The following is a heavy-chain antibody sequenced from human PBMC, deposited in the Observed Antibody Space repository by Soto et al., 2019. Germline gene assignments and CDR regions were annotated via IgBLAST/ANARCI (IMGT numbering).Heavy chain of an antibody. Sequence: PGGSLRLSCVASGFTFSDPYMDWVRQAPGKGLEWVGRTRNKANSYTTEYAASVKGRFTISRDDSKNSLYLQMNSLKTEDTAVYYCATFRRRDGDGMDVWGQGTTVTVSS. V-gene: IGHV3-72*01. D-gene: IGHD3-10*01. CDR1: GFTFSDPY. CDR2: TRNKANSYTT. CDR3: ATFRRRDGDGMDV. J-gene: IGHJ6*02.